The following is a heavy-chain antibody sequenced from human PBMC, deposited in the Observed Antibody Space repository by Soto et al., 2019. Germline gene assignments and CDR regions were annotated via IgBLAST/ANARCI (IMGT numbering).Heavy chain of an antibody. CDR1: GYSISSGYY. Sequence: SETLSLTCAVSGYSISSGYYWGWIRQPPGKGLEWIGSIYHSGSTYYNPSLKSRVTISVDTSKNQFSLKLSSVTAADTAVYYCATHYDILTGYSDEFDYWGQGTLVTVSS. CDR3: ATHYDILTGYSDEFDY. J-gene: IGHJ4*02. CDR2: IYHSGST. D-gene: IGHD3-9*01. V-gene: IGHV4-38-2*01.